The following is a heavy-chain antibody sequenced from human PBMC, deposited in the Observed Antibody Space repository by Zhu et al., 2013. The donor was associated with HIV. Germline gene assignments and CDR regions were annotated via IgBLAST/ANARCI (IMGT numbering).Heavy chain of an antibody. CDR2: IIPMFGTA. Sequence: VQLVQSGAEVEEAWVLGEGLLQGFWRHLSSYAISWVRQAPGQGLEWMGGIIPMFGTANYAQKFQGRVTITADESTSTAYMQLSSLRSEDTAVYYCARDHNSGYYSYFDYWGQGTLVTVSS. CDR3: ARDHNSGYYSYFDY. V-gene: IGHV1-69*01. CDR1: RHLSSYA. J-gene: IGHJ4*02. D-gene: IGHD3-22*01.